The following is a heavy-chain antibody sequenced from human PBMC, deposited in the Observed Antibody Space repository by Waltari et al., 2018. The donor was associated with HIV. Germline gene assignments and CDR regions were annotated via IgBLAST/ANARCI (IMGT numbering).Heavy chain of an antibody. CDR3: AKSSIAARPPCFDY. CDR1: GFTFDDYA. J-gene: IGHJ4*02. D-gene: IGHD6-6*01. V-gene: IGHV3-9*01. CDR2: ISWNSGSI. Sequence: EVQLVESGGGLVQPGRSLRLSCAASGFTFDDYAMHWVRQAPGKGLEWVSGISWNSGSIGYADSVKGRFTISRDNAKNSLYLQMNSLRAEDTALYYCAKSSIAARPPCFDYWGQGTLVTVSS.